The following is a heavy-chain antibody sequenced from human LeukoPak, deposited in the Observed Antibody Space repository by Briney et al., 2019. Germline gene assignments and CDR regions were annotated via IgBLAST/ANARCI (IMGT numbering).Heavy chain of an antibody. D-gene: IGHD6-19*01. CDR3: AKGSWGIAVADTFDY. Sequence: GGSLRLSCAASGFTFSSYGMSWVRQAPGKGLEWVSAISGSGGSTYYADSVKGRFTISRDNSKNTLYLQMNSLRAEDTAVYYCAKGSWGIAVADTFDYWGQGTLVTVSS. CDR2: ISGSGGST. CDR1: GFTFSSYG. J-gene: IGHJ4*02. V-gene: IGHV3-23*01.